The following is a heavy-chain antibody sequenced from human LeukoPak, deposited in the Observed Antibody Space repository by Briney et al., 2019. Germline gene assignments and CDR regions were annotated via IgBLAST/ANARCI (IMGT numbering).Heavy chain of an antibody. V-gene: IGHV3-7*01. Sequence: LPGGSLRLPCAASGFTFSSYWMSWVRQAPGKGLEWEANIKQDGSEEYYVDSVKGRFTISRDNAKNSLYLQMNSLRAEDTAVYYCARAREINYYDSSGYPYYFDYWGQGTLVTVSS. J-gene: IGHJ4*02. D-gene: IGHD3-22*01. CDR2: IKQDGSEE. CDR3: ARAREINYYDSSGYPYYFDY. CDR1: GFTFSSYW.